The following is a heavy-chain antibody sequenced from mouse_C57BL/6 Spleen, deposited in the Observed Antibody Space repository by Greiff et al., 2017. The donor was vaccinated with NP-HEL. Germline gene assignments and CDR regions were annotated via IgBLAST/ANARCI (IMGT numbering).Heavy chain of an antibody. CDR3: ARPGGNSYFDY. V-gene: IGHV1-64*01. CDR2: IHPNSGST. D-gene: IGHD2-1*01. Sequence: QVQLQQPGAELVKPGASVKLSCKASGYTFTSYWMHWVKQRPGQGLEWIGMIHPNSGSTNYNEKFKSKATLTVDKSSSTAYMQLSSLTSEDSAVDYCARPGGNSYFDYWGQGTTLTVSS. CDR1: GYTFTSYW. J-gene: IGHJ2*01.